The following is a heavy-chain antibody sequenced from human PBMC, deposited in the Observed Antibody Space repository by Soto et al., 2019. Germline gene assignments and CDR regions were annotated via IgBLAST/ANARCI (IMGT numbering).Heavy chain of an antibody. CDR1: GGSMSGQH. V-gene: IGHV4-4*09. CDR2: HHSDST. Sequence: QVQLQESGPGLVKPSETLSLTCTVSGGSMSGQHWSWIRQPPGKGLEWIGHHSDSTNYNPSLKSRVTIATDTYKNQFSLKLSSVTAADTAVYYCATYSVGEGGRGYWGQGTLVTVSS. J-gene: IGHJ4*02. D-gene: IGHD5-12*01. CDR3: ATYSVGEGGRGY.